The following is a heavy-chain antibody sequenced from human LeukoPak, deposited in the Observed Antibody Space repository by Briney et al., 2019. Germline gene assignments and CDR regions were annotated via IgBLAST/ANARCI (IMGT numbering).Heavy chain of an antibody. Sequence: SETLSLTSTVSRGSISSYYWSWIRQPPGKGLEWIRYIYYSGSTNYNPSLKSRVTISVDTSKNQFSLKLSSVTAADTAVYYCARTGIAVAGEPFDYWGQGTLVTVSS. CDR1: RGSISSYY. CDR2: IYYSGST. CDR3: ARTGIAVAGEPFDY. D-gene: IGHD6-19*01. J-gene: IGHJ4*02. V-gene: IGHV4-59*01.